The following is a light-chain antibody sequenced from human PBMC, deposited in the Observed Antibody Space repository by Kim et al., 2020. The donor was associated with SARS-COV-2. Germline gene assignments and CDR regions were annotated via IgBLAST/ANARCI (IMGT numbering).Light chain of an antibody. J-gene: IGKJ1*01. V-gene: IGKV1-5*03. CDR2: KAS. CDR1: RSISSW. CDR3: LQYSSYSPWT. Sequence: LVGDRVPITCRASRSISSWLAWYQQKPGKAPQLLIYKASTLGSGVPSRFSGSESGTEFTLTISSLQPDDFAVYYCLQYSSYSPWTFGQGTKVEIK.